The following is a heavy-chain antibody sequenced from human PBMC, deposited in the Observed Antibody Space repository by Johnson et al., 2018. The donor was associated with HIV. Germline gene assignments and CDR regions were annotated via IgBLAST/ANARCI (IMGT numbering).Heavy chain of an antibody. J-gene: IGHJ3*02. V-gene: IGHV3-30*18. Sequence: QVQLVESGGGVVQPGRSLRLSCAASGFTFSSYGMHWVRQAPGKGLEWVAVISYDGSNKYYADSEKGRFTISRDNSKNTLYLQMNSLRAEDTAVYYCAKCGDADAFDIWGQGTMVTVSS. CDR1: GFTFSSYG. CDR2: ISYDGSNK. D-gene: IGHD3-10*01. CDR3: AKCGDADAFDI.